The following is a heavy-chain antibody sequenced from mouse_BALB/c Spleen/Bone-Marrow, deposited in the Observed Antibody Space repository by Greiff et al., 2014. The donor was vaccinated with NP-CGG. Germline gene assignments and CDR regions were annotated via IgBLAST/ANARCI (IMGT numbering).Heavy chain of an antibody. D-gene: IGHD2-1*01. CDR1: GFTFSNYG. CDR2: INSDGGST. CDR3: VRGNYGNYEDYFDF. V-gene: IGHV5-6-3*01. Sequence: DVKLVESGGGLVQPGGSLKLSCAASGFTFSNYGMSWVRQTPDKRLELVATINSDGGSTYYPDSVKGRFTIYRDTAKNTLYLQMSSLKSEKTAMYYCVRGNYGNYEDYFDFGGQGTTLTVPS. J-gene: IGHJ2*01.